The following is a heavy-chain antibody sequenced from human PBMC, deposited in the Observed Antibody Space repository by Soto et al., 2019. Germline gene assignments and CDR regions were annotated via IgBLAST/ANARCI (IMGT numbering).Heavy chain of an antibody. Sequence: QVQLVQSGAEVKKPGASVKVSCKASGYTFTSYDINWVRQATGQGLEWMGWMNPNSGNTGYAQKXXGXXTMTRNTSLSTASMELSSLRSEDTAVYYCARETSGSYRLDYWGQGTLVTVSS. CDR2: MNPNSGNT. CDR1: GYTFTSYD. V-gene: IGHV1-8*01. D-gene: IGHD1-26*01. CDR3: ARETSGSYRLDY. J-gene: IGHJ4*02.